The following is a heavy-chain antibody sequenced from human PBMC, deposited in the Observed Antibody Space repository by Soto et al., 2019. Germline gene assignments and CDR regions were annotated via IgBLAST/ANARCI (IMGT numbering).Heavy chain of an antibody. J-gene: IGHJ6*02. V-gene: IGHV3-11*06. CDR2: ISSSSSYT. Sequence: VGSLRLSCAASGFKVGSSYVTWVRQAPGEGLEWVSYISSSSSYTNYADSVKGRFTISRDNAKNSLYLQMNSLRAEDTAVYYCARDSRVWSGYSAYYYYGMDVWGQGTTVTVSS. CDR3: ARDSRVWSGYSAYYYYGMDV. D-gene: IGHD3-3*01. CDR1: GFKVGSSY.